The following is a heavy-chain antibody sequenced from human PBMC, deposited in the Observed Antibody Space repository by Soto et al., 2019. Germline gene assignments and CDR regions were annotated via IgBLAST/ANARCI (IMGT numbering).Heavy chain of an antibody. V-gene: IGHV3-11*06. CDR3: ARASLGYCSGGSCLLNIFLMVNWFDP. CDR1: GFTFSDYY. D-gene: IGHD2-15*01. Sequence: GGSLRLSCAASGFTFSDYYMSWIRQAPGKGLEWVSYISSSSSYTNYADSVKGRFTISRDNAKNSLYLQMNSLRAEDTAVYYCARASLGYCSGGSCLLNIFLMVNWFDPWGQGTLVTVS. CDR2: ISSSSSYT. J-gene: IGHJ5*02.